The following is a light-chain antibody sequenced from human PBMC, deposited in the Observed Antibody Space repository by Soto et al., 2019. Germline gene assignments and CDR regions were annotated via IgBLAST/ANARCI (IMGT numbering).Light chain of an antibody. J-gene: IGLJ1*01. CDR3: ATWDDGMSGYV. V-gene: IGLV1-47*02. Sequence: QSALTQPPSASGTPGQRVTISCSGSTSNIGSHYVFWYQQFPGMAPKLIIFYNGKRPSGVPARFSGSKSGTSASLAITGLRPEDEADYYCATWDDGMSGYVFATGTKVTVL. CDR1: TSNIGSHY. CDR2: YNG.